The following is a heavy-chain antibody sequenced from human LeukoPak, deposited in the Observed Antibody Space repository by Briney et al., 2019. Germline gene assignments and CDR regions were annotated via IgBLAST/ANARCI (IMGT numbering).Heavy chain of an antibody. CDR2: IYHTGRT. D-gene: IGHD5-12*01. J-gene: IGHJ4*02. CDR1: QYSISSPYF. V-gene: IGHV4-38-2*01. Sequence: SETLSLTCAVSQYSISSPYFWGWIRQPPGKVLEWIGSIYHTGRTNYNPSINSRVTMSLDTSKNQFSLNLNSVTAADTAVYHCARVYSGSTWYYFDYWGQGILVTVSS. CDR3: ARVYSGSTWYYFDY.